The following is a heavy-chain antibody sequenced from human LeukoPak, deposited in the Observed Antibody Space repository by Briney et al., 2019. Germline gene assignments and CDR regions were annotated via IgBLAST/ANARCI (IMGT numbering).Heavy chain of an antibody. CDR3: ARGTIFGVVNNEH. D-gene: IGHD3-3*01. V-gene: IGHV4-61*02. J-gene: IGHJ4*02. Sequence: SETLSLTCTVSGGSISSGSYYWSWIRQPAGKGLEWIGRIYTSGSTNYNPSLKSRVTISVDTSKNQFSLKLSSVTAADTAVYYCARGTIFGVVNNEHWGQGTLVTVSS. CDR2: IYTSGST. CDR1: GGSISSGSYY.